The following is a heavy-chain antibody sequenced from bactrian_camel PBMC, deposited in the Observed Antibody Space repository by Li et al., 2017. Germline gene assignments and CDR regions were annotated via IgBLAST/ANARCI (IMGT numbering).Heavy chain of an antibody. D-gene: IGHD7*01. CDR2: LWIGGATT. CDR1: RYTYKRNC. Sequence: VQLVESGGGSVQAGGSLRLSCAAGRYTYKRNCVGWFRQRPGKDREGPAVLWIGGATTVYADSVKGRFIITRDKAKDLVYLQMNGLQPEDTGMYYCAADQLYGTCRDVLDFPARGQGTQVTVS. V-gene: IGHV3S40*01. CDR3: AADQLYGTCRDVLDFPA. J-gene: IGHJ4*01.